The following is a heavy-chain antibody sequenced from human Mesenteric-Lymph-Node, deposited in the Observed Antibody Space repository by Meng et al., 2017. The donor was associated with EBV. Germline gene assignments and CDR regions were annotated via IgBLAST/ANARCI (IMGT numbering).Heavy chain of an antibody. CDR1: GYTFTSYY. CDR3: ARDWDYDSSGGWFDP. J-gene: IGHJ5*02. V-gene: IGHV1-46*01. Sequence: QGHLVQFGAEGKKPGASVKVSCKTSGYTFTSYYMHWIRQAPGQGLEWMGHISPGGGSTYYAGKFQGRISMTADTSTNTVYMELRSLRSEDTAVYYCARDWDYDSSGGWFDPWGQGTLVTVSS. CDR2: ISPGGGST. D-gene: IGHD3-22*01.